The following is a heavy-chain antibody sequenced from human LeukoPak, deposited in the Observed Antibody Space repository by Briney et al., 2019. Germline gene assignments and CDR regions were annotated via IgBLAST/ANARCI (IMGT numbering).Heavy chain of an antibody. CDR3: ARDPGDQPGRY. D-gene: IGHD2-2*01. CDR1: GYTLTELS. J-gene: IGHJ4*02. V-gene: IGHV1-46*01. CDR2: INPSGGST. Sequence: ASVKVSCKVSGYTLTELSMHWVRQAPGKGLEWMGIINPSGGSTSYAQKFQGRVTMTRDTSTSTVYMELSSLRSEDTAVYYCARDPGDQPGRYWGQGTLVTVSS.